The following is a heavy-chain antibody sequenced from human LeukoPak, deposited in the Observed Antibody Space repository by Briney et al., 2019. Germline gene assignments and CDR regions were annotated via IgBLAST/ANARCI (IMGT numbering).Heavy chain of an antibody. J-gene: IGHJ4*02. CDR1: GFTFSSYT. CDR3: AKSWYYFDY. Sequence: GGSLRLSCAASGFTFSSYTMHWVRQAPGKGLAYVSGISSDGGTTYYGNSVKGRFTISRDNSKNTVYLQMGSLRAEDMAVYYCAKSWYYFDYWGQGTLVTVSS. V-gene: IGHV3-64*01. CDR2: ISSDGGTT.